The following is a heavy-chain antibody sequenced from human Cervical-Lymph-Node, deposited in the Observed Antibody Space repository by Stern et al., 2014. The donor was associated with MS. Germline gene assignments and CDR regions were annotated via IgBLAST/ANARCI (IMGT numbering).Heavy chain of an antibody. CDR1: GGSISSGTSY. Sequence: VQLVESGPGLVKPSQTLSLTCTVSGGSISSGTSYWSWIRQPAGGGLEWIGRLHASGATYYNPSLKSRVTISGDTSKNQFSLNLSSVTAADTAVYYCARGHWELLGNNFFDYWGQGTLVTVSS. CDR3: ARGHWELLGNNFFDY. D-gene: IGHD1-26*01. CDR2: LHASGAT. J-gene: IGHJ4*02. V-gene: IGHV4-61*02.